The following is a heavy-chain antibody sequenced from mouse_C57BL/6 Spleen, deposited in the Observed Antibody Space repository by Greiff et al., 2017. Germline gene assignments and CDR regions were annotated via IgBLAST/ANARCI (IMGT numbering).Heavy chain of an antibody. CDR2: IDPSDSYT. CDR3: ARLGITTVVAKEFAY. Sequence: QVQLKQPGAELVRPGTSVKLSCKASGYTFTSYWMHWVKQRPGQGLEWIGVIDPSDSYTNYNQKFKGKATLTVDTSSSPAYMQLSSLTSEDSAVYYCARLGITTVVAKEFAYWGQGTLVTVSA. J-gene: IGHJ3*01. D-gene: IGHD1-1*01. CDR1: GYTFTSYW. V-gene: IGHV1-59*01.